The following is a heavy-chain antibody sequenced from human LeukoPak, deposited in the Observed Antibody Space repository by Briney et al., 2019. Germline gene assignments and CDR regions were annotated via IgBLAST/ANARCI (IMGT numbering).Heavy chain of an antibody. V-gene: IGHV4-59*01. Sequence: SSGTLSLTCSVSGGSISSDYWAWIRQPPGKGLDWIGYTFYTGSTNYNPSIKSRVTISLATSKKQFSLKLSSVTAADTAVYYCVRVSVVYGMDVWGRGTTVTVSS. CDR2: TFYTGST. D-gene: IGHD6-25*01. CDR3: VRVSVVYGMDV. J-gene: IGHJ6*02. CDR1: GGSISSDY.